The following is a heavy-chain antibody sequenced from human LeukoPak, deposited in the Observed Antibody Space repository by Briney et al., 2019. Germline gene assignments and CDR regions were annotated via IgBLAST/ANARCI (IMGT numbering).Heavy chain of an antibody. CDR3: ARGTPYGTRSDYFDY. J-gene: IGHJ4*02. D-gene: IGHD3-10*01. CDR1: GFTFSSYG. V-gene: IGHV3-30*03. CDR2: ISYDGSNK. Sequence: GGSLRLSCAASGFTFSSYGMHWVRQAPGKGLEWVAVISYDGSNKYYADSVKGRFTISRDNSKNTLYLQMNSLRAEDTAVYYCARGTPYGTRSDYFDYWGQGTLVTVSS.